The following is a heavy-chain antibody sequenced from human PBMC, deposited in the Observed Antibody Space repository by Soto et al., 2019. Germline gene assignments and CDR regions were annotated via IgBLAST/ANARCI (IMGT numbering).Heavy chain of an antibody. Sequence: ASVKVSCKASGYTFTTYGITWVRQAPGQGLEWMGWISAYNGNTKYAQKLQGRVTMTTDTSTSTAYMELRSLRSGDTAVYYCARDTAMALPDAWGQGTLVTVSS. V-gene: IGHV1-18*01. J-gene: IGHJ4*02. D-gene: IGHD5-18*01. CDR3: ARDTAMALPDA. CDR1: GYTFTTYG. CDR2: ISAYNGNT.